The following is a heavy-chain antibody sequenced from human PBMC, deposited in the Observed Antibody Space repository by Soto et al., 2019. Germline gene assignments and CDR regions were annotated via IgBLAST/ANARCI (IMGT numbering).Heavy chain of an antibody. Sequence: GGSLRLSCAASGFTFSSYWMSWVRQAPGKGLEWVANIKQDGSEKYYVDSVKGRFTISRDNAKNSLYLQMNSLRAEDTAVYYCARDDAVTHNFYYYYYGMDVWGQGTTVTVSS. D-gene: IGHD4-17*01. CDR1: GFTFSSYW. V-gene: IGHV3-7*05. CDR3: ARDDAVTHNFYYYYYGMDV. J-gene: IGHJ6*02. CDR2: IKQDGSEK.